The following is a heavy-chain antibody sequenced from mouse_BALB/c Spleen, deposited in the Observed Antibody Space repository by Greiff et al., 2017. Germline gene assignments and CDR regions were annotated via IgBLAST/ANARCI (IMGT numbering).Heavy chain of an antibody. Sequence: QVQLKQPGAELVMPGASVKMSCKASGYTFTDYWMHWVKQRPGQGLEWIGAIDTSDSYTSYNQKFKGKATLTVDESSSTAYMQLSSLTSEDSAVYYCARGAFYYAMDYWGQGTSVTVSS. J-gene: IGHJ4*01. CDR2: IDTSDSYT. CDR3: ARGAFYYAMDY. CDR1: GYTFTDYW. V-gene: IGHV1-69*01.